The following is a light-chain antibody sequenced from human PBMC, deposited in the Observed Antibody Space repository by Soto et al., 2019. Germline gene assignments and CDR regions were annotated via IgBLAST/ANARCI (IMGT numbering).Light chain of an antibody. J-gene: IGKJ1*01. CDR2: DAA. Sequence: IQMTQAPSTLSASVGDRVTITCRASHSLRSWFARYQQKPWKAPKLLIYDAASLESGVPSRFCGGGSGKEFTLTISSLQPDDFATYYYQQYNSYSRTFGQGTKVEIK. V-gene: IGKV1-5*01. CDR1: HSLRSW. CDR3: QQYNSYSRT.